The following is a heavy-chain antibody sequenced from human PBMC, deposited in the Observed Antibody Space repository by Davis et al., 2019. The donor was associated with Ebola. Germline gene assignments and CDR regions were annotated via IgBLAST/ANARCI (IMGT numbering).Heavy chain of an antibody. Sequence: AASVKVSCKASGGTFSSYAISWVRQAPGQGLEWMGIINPSGGSTSYAQKLQGRVTMTTNTSTSTAYMELRSLRSDDTAVYYCARVRLRRQFDYWGQGTLVTVSS. CDR1: GGTFSSYA. V-gene: IGHV1-46*01. D-gene: IGHD3-16*01. CDR2: INPSGGST. J-gene: IGHJ4*02. CDR3: ARVRLRRQFDY.